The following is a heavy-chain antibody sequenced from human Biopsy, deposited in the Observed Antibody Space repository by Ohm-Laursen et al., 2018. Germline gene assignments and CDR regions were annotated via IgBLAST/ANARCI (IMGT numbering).Heavy chain of an antibody. V-gene: IGHV3-11*01. D-gene: IGHD4-23*01. CDR2: ISSSGATI. Sequence: GSLRLSCIASGFTFSDHHMAWVRQAPGKGLAWLSYISSSGATIKYADSVKGRFTISRDNAKNSLYLQMHSLRAEDTAVYYCARDTRWSPYSMDVWGQGTTVTVSS. J-gene: IGHJ6*02. CDR3: ARDTRWSPYSMDV. CDR1: GFTFSDHH.